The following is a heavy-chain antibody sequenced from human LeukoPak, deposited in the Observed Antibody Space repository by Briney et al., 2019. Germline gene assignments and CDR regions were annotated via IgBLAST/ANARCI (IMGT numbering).Heavy chain of an antibody. CDR1: GGTISSSSYY. J-gene: IGHJ4*02. Sequence: SETLSLTCTVSGGTISSSSYYWGWIRQPPGKGREWIGSIYYSESTYYNPSLKSRVTISVDTSKNQFSLKLSSVTAADTAVYYCARDSSIVVVPAPFDYWGQGTLVTVSS. CDR2: IYYSEST. D-gene: IGHD2-2*01. CDR3: ARDSSIVVVPAPFDY. V-gene: IGHV4-39*07.